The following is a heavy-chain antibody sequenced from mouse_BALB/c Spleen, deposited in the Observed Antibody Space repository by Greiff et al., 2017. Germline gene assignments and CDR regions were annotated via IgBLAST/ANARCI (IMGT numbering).Heavy chain of an antibody. CDR3: ARGTTRVATKGYAMDY. J-gene: IGHJ4*01. D-gene: IGHD1-1*01. Sequence: EVQLVESGGGLVKPGGSLKLSCAASGFTFSDYYMYWVRQTPEKRLEWVATISDGGSYTYYPDSVKGRFTISRDNAENNLYLQMSSLKSEDTAMYYCARGTTRVATKGYAMDYWGQGTSVTVSS. CDR2: ISDGGSYT. CDR1: GFTFSDYY. V-gene: IGHV5-4*02.